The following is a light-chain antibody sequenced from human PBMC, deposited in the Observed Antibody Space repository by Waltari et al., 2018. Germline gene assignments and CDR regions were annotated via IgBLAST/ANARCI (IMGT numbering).Light chain of an antibody. CDR3: ATWDDGLSGVV. Sequence: QSVLTQPPSASGTPGQRVTISCSGSSSNIGSNTVTWYQPLPGTAPNPPIYLNNRRPSGVPDRFSGSKSGTSASLAISGLQSEDEALYYCATWDDGLSGVVFGGGTKVTVL. J-gene: IGLJ3*02. CDR1: SSNIGSNT. V-gene: IGLV1-44*01. CDR2: LNN.